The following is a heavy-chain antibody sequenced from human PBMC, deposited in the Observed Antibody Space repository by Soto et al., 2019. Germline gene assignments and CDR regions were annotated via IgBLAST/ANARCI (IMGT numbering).Heavy chain of an antibody. CDR3: ARDRCTSTSCFFDY. CDR2: IKQDGSEK. CDR1: GFTFSNYW. Sequence: GGSLRLSCAASGFTFSNYWMTWVRQAPGKGLEWVANIKQDGSEKYYVDSVKGRFTISRDNAKNSLYLQMNSLRAEDTAVYYCARDRCTSTSCFFDYWGQGTLVTVSS. D-gene: IGHD2-2*01. J-gene: IGHJ4*02. V-gene: IGHV3-7*01.